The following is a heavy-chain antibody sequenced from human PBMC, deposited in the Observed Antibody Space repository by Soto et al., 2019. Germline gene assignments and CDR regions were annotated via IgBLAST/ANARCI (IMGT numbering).Heavy chain of an antibody. CDR1: GGSISSSNYY. CDR2: VYYNGFT. D-gene: IGHD3-3*01. J-gene: IGHJ6*03. V-gene: IGHV4-39*01. CDR3: ARQDDFLSGSVHMDV. Sequence: QLQLQESGPGLVKPSETLSLTCTVSGGSISSSNYYWGWIRQPPGKGLEWIGFVYYNGFTYFSPSLKSRVTIFIDTSKNQFSLKLTSVTAADTAVYYCARQDDFLSGSVHMDVWGTGTTVTVSS.